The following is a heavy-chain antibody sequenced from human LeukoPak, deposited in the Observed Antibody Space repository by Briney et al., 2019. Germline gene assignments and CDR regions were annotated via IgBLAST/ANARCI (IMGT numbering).Heavy chain of an antibody. V-gene: IGHV4-34*01. CDR3: ARAPLTYYYGSGSRSGFDY. D-gene: IGHD3-10*01. CDR2: SGST. Sequence: SGSTNYNPSLKSRVTISVDTSKNQFSLKLSSVTAADTAVYYCARAPLTYYYGSGSRSGFDYWGQGTLVTVSS. J-gene: IGHJ4*02.